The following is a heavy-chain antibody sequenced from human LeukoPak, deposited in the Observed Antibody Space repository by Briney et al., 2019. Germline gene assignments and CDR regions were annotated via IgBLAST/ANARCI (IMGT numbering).Heavy chain of an antibody. CDR3: ARDGP. J-gene: IGHJ5*02. CDR1: GFTFTSHW. CDR2: INQDGSEK. Sequence: GGSLRLSCAASGFTFTSHWMSWVRQAPGKGREWVANINQDGSEKYYVDSVKGRFTISRDNAKNSLYLQMNSLRAEDTAVYYCARDGPWGQGTLVTVSS. V-gene: IGHV3-7*01.